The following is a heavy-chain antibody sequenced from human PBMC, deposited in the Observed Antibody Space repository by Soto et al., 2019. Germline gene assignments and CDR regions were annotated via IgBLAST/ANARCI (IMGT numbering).Heavy chain of an antibody. D-gene: IGHD7-27*01. CDR2: IYKSATT. V-gene: IGHV4-30-4*01. CDR1: GDSISNLDYF. J-gene: IGHJ5*01. Sequence: PSETLSLTCSVSGDSISNLDYFWAWIRQPPGQALEYIGYIYKSATTYYNPSFESRVAISVDTSKSQFSLNVTSVTAADTAVYFCARGRYCLTGRCFPNWFDSWGQGARVIVSS. CDR3: ARGRYCLTGRCFPNWFDS.